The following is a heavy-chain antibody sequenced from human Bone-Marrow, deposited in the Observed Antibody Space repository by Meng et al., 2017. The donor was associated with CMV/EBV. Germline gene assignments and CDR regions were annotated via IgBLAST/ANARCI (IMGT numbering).Heavy chain of an antibody. CDR1: GGTFSSSA. J-gene: IGHJ6*02. D-gene: IGHD2-2*01. CDR2: IIPILDIT. Sequence: SVKVSCKASGGTFSSSAIVWVRQAPGQGLEWMGRIIPILDITNYAQKLQGRVTMTTDTSTSTAYMELRSLRSDDTAVYYCARWDIVVVPAAPDGMDVWGQGTTVTVSS. CDR3: ARWDIVVVPAAPDGMDV. V-gene: IGHV1-69*04.